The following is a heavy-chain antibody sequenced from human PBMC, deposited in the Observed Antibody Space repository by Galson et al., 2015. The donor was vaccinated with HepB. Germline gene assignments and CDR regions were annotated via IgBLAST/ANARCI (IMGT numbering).Heavy chain of an antibody. Sequence: SLRLSCAASGFTFSSFALHWVRQSPGKGLEWVALISYDGNNKYYADSVKGRFTVSRDNSKDTLYLQMNSLRVEDTAIYYCARIVPGFGVVIMSGAFDIWGQGTMVTVSS. CDR2: ISYDGNNK. CDR3: ARIVPGFGVVIMSGAFDI. J-gene: IGHJ3*02. D-gene: IGHD3-3*01. CDR1: GFTFSSFA. V-gene: IGHV3-30-3*01.